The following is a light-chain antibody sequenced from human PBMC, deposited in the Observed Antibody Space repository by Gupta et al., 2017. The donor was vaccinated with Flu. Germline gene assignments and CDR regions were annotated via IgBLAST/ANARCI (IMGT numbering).Light chain of an antibody. V-gene: IGKV3-11*01. J-gene: IGKJ1*01. CDR1: QSVSSY. CDR3: QQRSNWPT. CDR2: DAS. Sequence: PGERATLSCRASQSVSSYLAWYQQKPGQAPRLLIYDASNRATGIPARFSGSGSGTDFTLTISSLEPEDFTVYYCQQRSNWPTFGQGTKVEIK.